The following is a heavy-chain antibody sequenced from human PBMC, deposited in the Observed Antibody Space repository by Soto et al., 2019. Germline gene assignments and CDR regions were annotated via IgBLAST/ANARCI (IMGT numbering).Heavy chain of an antibody. V-gene: IGHV4-34*01. CDR2: INHSGNT. J-gene: IGHJ4*02. Sequence: PSETLSLTCAVYGGSFSGYYWTWIRQPPGTGLEWIGEINHSGNTNYNPSLKSRVTMAVDKSRNQFSLKLSSVTAADTAVYYCARRWGEGRVDYWGQGTLVTVSS. CDR1: GGSFSGYY. D-gene: IGHD3-10*01. CDR3: ARRWGEGRVDY.